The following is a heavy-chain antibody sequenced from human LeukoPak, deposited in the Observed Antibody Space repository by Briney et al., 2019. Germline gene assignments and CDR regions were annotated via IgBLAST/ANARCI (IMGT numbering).Heavy chain of an antibody. CDR3: SRTDMLTAYQGD. J-gene: IGHJ4*02. V-gene: IGHV3-21*01. D-gene: IGHD3-9*01. CDR2: ISSTSGYI. CDR1: GFTFSSYA. Sequence: PGGSLRLSCAASGFTFSSYAMSWVRQAPGKGLEWVSSISSTSGYIYYADSLKGRFIISRDNDKNSLYLQMNSLRAEDTAVYCCSRTDMLTAYQGDWGQGTLVIVSS.